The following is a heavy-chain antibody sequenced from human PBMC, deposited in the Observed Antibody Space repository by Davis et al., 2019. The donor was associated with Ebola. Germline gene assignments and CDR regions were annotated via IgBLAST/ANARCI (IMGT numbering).Heavy chain of an antibody. CDR2: IYYSGST. J-gene: IGHJ5*02. CDR1: GGSISSYY. Sequence: SETLSLTCTVSGGSISSYYWSWIRQPPGQGLEWIGYIYYSGSTNYNPSLKSRVTISVDTSKNQFSLKLSSVTAADTAVYYCARTGGGKQLVRGWFDPWGQGTLVTVSS. D-gene: IGHD6-13*01. CDR3: ARTGGGKQLVRGWFDP. V-gene: IGHV4-59*01.